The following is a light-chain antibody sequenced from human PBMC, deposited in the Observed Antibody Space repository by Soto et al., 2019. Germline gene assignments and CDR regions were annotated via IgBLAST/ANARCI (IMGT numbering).Light chain of an antibody. CDR3: SSYRSSSSYV. J-gene: IGLJ1*01. CDR2: EVS. Sequence: QSALTQPASVSGSPGQSITISCTGTSSDVGGYNFVSWYQQHTGKAPKLMIYEVSNRPSGVSNRFSGSKSGNTASLTISALQAEDEADYYFSSYRSSSSYVFGTGTKLTVL. V-gene: IGLV2-14*01. CDR1: SSDVGGYNF.